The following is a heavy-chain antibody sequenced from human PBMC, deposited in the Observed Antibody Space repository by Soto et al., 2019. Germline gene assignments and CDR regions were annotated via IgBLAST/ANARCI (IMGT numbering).Heavy chain of an antibody. CDR1: GYSFTSYW. Sequence: GESLKISCKGSGYSFTSYWISWVRQMPGKGLEWMGRIDPSDSYTNYSPSFQGHVTISADKSISTAYLQWSSLKASDTAMYYCARHGEYCSSTSCSAGDYWGQGTLVTVPS. J-gene: IGHJ4*02. CDR2: IDPSDSYT. V-gene: IGHV5-10-1*01. CDR3: ARHGEYCSSTSCSAGDY. D-gene: IGHD2-2*01.